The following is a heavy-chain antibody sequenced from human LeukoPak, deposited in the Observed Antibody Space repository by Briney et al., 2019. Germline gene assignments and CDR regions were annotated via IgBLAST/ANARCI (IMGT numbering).Heavy chain of an antibody. CDR2: ISPSGGIT. J-gene: IGHJ6*03. CDR1: GFTFSSHG. V-gene: IGHV3-23*01. CDR3: AKAAANWNDYYYYCMDV. Sequence: GGSLRLSCAASGFTFSSHGMNWVRQAPGKGLEWVSGISPSGGITYYTDSVRGRFTISRDNSKNTVSLQMNSLRGEDTAVYYCAKAAANWNDYYYYCMDVWGKGTTVTVSS. D-gene: IGHD1-1*01.